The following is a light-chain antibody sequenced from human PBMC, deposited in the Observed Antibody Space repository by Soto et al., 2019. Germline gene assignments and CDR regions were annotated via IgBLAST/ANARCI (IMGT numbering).Light chain of an antibody. Sequence: QSAPTQPASVSGSPGQSITISCSGTSSDIGLNNYVSWYQQHPGKAPALIVYAVTYRPSGVSSRFSGSKSGDTASLTIAGLRTEDEADYDFASQSDSRPVVVGGGTKLTVL. CDR1: SSDIGLNNY. V-gene: IGLV2-14*03. CDR3: ASQSDSRPVV. J-gene: IGLJ2*01. CDR2: AVT.